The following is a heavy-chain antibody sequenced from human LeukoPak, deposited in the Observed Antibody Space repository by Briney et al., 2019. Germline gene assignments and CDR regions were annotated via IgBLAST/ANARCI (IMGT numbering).Heavy chain of an antibody. D-gene: IGHD6-19*01. Sequence: ASVKVSCKASGYTFTSYAIHWVRQAPGQRLEWMGWINAGNGNRKYSQKFQDRVTITRETSATTAYMELNSLTSEDTAVCYCARVSDDSGWNFDYWGQGTLVTVSS. V-gene: IGHV1-3*01. J-gene: IGHJ4*02. CDR3: ARVSDDSGWNFDY. CDR2: INAGNGNR. CDR1: GYTFTSYA.